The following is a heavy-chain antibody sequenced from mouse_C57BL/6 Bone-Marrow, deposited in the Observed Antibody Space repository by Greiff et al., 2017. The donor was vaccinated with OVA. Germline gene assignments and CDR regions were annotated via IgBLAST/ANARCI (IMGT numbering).Heavy chain of an antibody. V-gene: IGHV1-82*01. CDR1: GYAFSSSW. J-gene: IGHJ3*01. D-gene: IGHD2-4*01. CDR2: IYPGDGDT. CDR3: ARGDYDYDGPLSY. Sequence: QVQLKESGPELVKPGASVKISCKASGYAFSSSWMNWVKQRPGKGLEWIGRIYPGDGDTNYNGKFKGKATLTADKSSSTAYMQLSSLTSEDSAVYFCARGDYDYDGPLSYWGQGTLVTVSA.